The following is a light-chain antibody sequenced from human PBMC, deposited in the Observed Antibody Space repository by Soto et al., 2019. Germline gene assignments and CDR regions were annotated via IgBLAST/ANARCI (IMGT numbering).Light chain of an antibody. J-gene: IGLJ1*01. CDR1: SSVVGSYNF. Sequence: VLTQPASVSGSPGQSITISCTGTSSVVGSYNFVSWYQQHPGKAPKLMIYEGDKRPSGVSDRFSGSKSGNTASLTISGLQSEDEADYYCCSYAGSSTYVFGTGTKVTVL. CDR2: EGD. V-gene: IGLV2-23*01. CDR3: CSYAGSSTYV.